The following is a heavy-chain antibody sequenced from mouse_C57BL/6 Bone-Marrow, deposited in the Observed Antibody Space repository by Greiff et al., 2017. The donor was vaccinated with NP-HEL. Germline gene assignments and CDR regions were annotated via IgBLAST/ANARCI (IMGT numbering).Heavy chain of an antibody. CDR2: IYWDDDK. D-gene: IGHD1-1*01. V-gene: IGHV8-12*01. CDR3: ARITTVVATKYAMDY. CDR1: GFSLSTSGMG. Sequence: ESGPGILQSSQTLSLTCSFSGFSLSTSGMGVSWIRQPSGKGLEWLAHIYWDDDKRYNPSLKSRLTISKDTSRNQVFLKITSVDTADTATYYCARITTVVATKYAMDYWGQGTSVTVSS. J-gene: IGHJ4*01.